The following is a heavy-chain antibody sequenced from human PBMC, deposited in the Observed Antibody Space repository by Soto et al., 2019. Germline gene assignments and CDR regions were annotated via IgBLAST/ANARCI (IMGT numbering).Heavy chain of an antibody. CDR3: AKDLPGELLPPCFDA. J-gene: IGHJ5*02. Sequence: GGSLRLSCAASGFTFSSYAMSWVRQAPGKGLEWVSVIGARSGSTYYADSVKGRFTISRDKSKNTLYLQMNSLRGGDTARHYRAKDLPGELLPPCFDAWRQGTLVTVS. CDR1: GFTFSSYA. D-gene: IGHD1-26*01. CDR2: IGARSGST. V-gene: IGHV3-23*01.